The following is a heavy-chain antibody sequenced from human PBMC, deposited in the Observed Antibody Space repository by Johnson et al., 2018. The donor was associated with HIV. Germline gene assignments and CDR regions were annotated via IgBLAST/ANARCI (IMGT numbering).Heavy chain of an antibody. CDR1: GFTFSDHY. V-gene: IGHV3-11*04. Sequence: QVQLLESGGGLVQPGGSLRLSCAASGFTFSDHYMSWIRQAPGKGLEWVSYISSSGSTIYYADSVKGRFTISRDNAKNSLYLQMNSLRAEDTAVYYCARDPGHSGSYREAFDIWGQGTMVTVSS. CDR2: ISSSGSTI. J-gene: IGHJ3*02. CDR3: ARDPGHSGSYREAFDI. D-gene: IGHD1-26*01.